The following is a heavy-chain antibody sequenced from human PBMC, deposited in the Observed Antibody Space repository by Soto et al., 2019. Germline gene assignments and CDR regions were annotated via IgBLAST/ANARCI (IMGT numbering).Heavy chain of an antibody. CDR3: AKGTKGGGRSWYLDDFDY. CDR1: GFTFSSYA. Sequence: EVQLVESGGGLVQPGGSLRLSCAASGFTFSSYAMSWVRQAPGKGLECVSTIRGSGDNTYSAGSVRGRFTISRDNSKNSLYLQMSGLRAEDAAVYYCAKGTKGGGRSWYLDDFDYWGRGTLVTVSS. D-gene: IGHD6-13*01. J-gene: IGHJ4*02. CDR2: IRGSGDNT. V-gene: IGHV3-23*04.